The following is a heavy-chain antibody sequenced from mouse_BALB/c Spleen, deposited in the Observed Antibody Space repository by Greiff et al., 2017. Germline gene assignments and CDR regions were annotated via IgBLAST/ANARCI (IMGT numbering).Heavy chain of an antibody. V-gene: IGHV5-6-5*01. CDR1: GFTFSSYA. Sequence: EVQLVESGGGLVKPGGSLKLSCAASGFTFSSYAMSWVRQTPEKRLEWVASISSGGSTYYPDSVKGRFTISRDNARNILYLQMSSLRSEDTAMYYCARGGIYYDYDDGPAWFAYWGQGTLVTVSA. J-gene: IGHJ3*01. D-gene: IGHD2-4*01. CDR2: ISSGGST. CDR3: ARGGIYYDYDDGPAWFAY.